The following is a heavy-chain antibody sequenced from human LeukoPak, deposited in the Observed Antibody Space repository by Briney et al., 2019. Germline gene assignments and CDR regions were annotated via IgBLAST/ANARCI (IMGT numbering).Heavy chain of an antibody. Sequence: GGSLRLSCAASGFTFSSYAMSWVRQAPGKGLEWVSAISGSGGSTYYADSVKGRFTISRDNSKNTLYLQMNSLRAEDTAVYYCAKAVSRQLVLSGMDVWGQGTTVTVSS. CDR2: ISGSGGST. V-gene: IGHV3-23*01. CDR3: AKAVSRQLVLSGMDV. CDR1: GFTFSSYA. D-gene: IGHD6-13*01. J-gene: IGHJ6*02.